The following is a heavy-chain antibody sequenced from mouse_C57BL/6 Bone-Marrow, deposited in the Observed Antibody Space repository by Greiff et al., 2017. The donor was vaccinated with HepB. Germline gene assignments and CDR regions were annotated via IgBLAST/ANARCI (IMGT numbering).Heavy chain of an antibody. D-gene: IGHD2-9*01. Sequence: QVQLQQSGAELVRPGASVKLSCKASGYTFTDYYINWVKQRPGQGLEWIARIYPGSGNTYYNEKFKGKATLTAEKSSSTAYMQLSSLTSEDSAVYFCARPTMATTGGYYAMDYWGQGTSVTVSS. CDR1: GYTFTDYY. CDR2: IYPGSGNT. CDR3: ARPTMATTGGYYAMDY. V-gene: IGHV1-76*01. J-gene: IGHJ4*01.